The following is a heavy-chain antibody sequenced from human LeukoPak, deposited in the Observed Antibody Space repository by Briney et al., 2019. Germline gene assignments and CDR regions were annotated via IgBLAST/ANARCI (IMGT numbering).Heavy chain of an antibody. CDR2: IKQDGSEK. D-gene: IGHD3-3*01. CDR3: ARVSVLRFLEWFGGFDY. Sequence: GGSLRLSCAASGFTFSSYWMSWVRQAPGKGLEWVANIKQDGSEKYYVDSVKGRFTISRDNAKNSLYLQMNSLRAEDTAVYYCARVSVLRFLEWFGGFDYWGQGTLVTVSS. V-gene: IGHV3-7*01. J-gene: IGHJ4*02. CDR1: GFTFSSYW.